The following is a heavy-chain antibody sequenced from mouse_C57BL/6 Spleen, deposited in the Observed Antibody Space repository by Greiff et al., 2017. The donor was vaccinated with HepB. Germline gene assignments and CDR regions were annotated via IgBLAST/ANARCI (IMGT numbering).Heavy chain of an antibody. CDR1: GFNIKDDY. Sequence: EVKVVESGAELVRPGASVKLSCTASGFNIKDDYMHWVKQRPEQGLEWIGWIDPENGDTEYASKFQGKATITADTSSNTAYLQLSSLTSEDTAVYYCTYDYEGYYAMDYWGQGTSVTVSS. V-gene: IGHV14-4*01. CDR3: TYDYEGYYAMDY. J-gene: IGHJ4*01. CDR2: IDPENGDT. D-gene: IGHD2-4*01.